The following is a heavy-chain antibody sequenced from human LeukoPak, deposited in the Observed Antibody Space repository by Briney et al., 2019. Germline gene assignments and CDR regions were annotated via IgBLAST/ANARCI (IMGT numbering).Heavy chain of an antibody. CDR1: GGSFSGYY. Sequence: SETLSLTCAVYGGSFSGYYWSWTRQPPGKGLEWIGEINHSGSTNYNPSLKSRVTISVDTSKNQFSLKLSSVTAADTAVYYCARLLSVSSLENFDYWGQGTLVTVSS. D-gene: IGHD6-6*01. V-gene: IGHV4-34*01. CDR2: INHSGST. J-gene: IGHJ4*02. CDR3: ARLLSVSSLENFDY.